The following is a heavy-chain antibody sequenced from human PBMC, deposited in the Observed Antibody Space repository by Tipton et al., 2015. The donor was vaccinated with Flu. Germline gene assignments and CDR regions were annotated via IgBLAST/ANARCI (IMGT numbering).Heavy chain of an antibody. J-gene: IGHJ4*02. CDR2: ISGSGMST. Sequence: SLRLSCAASGFSFSDNVMTWVRQAPGEGLQWVSAISGSGMSTYYADSVKGRFTISRDNSRNTLSLQMISLRAEDTAVYYCASWGTQEASCWGQGTLVTVSS. CDR3: ASWGTQEASC. D-gene: IGHD2-2*01. CDR1: GFSFSDNV. V-gene: IGHV3-23*01.